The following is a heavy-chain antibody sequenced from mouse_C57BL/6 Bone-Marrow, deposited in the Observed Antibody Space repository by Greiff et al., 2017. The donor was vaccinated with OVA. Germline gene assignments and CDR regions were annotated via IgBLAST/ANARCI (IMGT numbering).Heavy chain of an antibody. CDR2: IDPENGDT. V-gene: IGHV14-4*01. CDR1: GFNIKDDY. Sequence: EVQLQQSGAELVRPGASVKLSCTASGFNIKDDYMHWVKQRPEQGLEWIGWIDPENGDTEYASKFQGKATITADTSSNTAYLQLSSLTSEDTAVYYCTTCPSYYYGSSYDYWGQGTTLTVSS. CDR3: TTCPSYYYGSSYDY. D-gene: IGHD1-1*01. J-gene: IGHJ2*01.